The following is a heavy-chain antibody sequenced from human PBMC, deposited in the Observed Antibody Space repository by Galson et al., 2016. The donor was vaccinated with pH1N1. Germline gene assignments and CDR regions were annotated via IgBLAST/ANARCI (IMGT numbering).Heavy chain of an antibody. V-gene: IGHV1-46*01. CDR1: GYTFTNYY. CDR3: TRELCRPRDS. J-gene: IGHJ4*02. CDR2: IDPCGAGF. Sequence: SVKVSCKASGYTFTNYYFHWVRQAPGHGLEWMGVIDPCGAGFTYAQKFQARVTMTRDTSATTAYMDLSSLKSDDTAVYYCTRELCRPRDSWGQGTLVTVSS.